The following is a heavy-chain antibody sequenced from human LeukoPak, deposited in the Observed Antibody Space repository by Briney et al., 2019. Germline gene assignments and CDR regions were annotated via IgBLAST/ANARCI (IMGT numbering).Heavy chain of an antibody. CDR2: ISAYNGNT. J-gene: IGHJ5*02. CDR1: GYTFTSYG. D-gene: IGHD3-10*01. Sequence: ASVKVSCKASGYTFTSYGISWVRQAPGQGLEWMGCISAYNGNTNYAQKLQGRVTITTDTSTSTAYMELRSLRSDDTAVYYCARGSTMVRGVIIRSGGPRKGFDPWGQGTLVTVSS. CDR3: ARGSTMVRGVIIRSGGPRKGFDP. V-gene: IGHV1-18*01.